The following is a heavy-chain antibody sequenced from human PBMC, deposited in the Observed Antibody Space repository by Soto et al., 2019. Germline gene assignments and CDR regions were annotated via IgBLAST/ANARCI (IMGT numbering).Heavy chain of an antibody. CDR3: ARQPLVRGVLSDMDV. D-gene: IGHD3-10*01. J-gene: IGHJ6*02. CDR2: IYYSGNT. CDR1: GDSISSTNHY. V-gene: IGHV4-39*01. Sequence: VSGDSISSTNHYWGWIRQPPGKGLEWIGSIYYSGNTYYNPSLKSRVTISVDTSKKQISLKLSSVTATDTAVYFCARQPLVRGVLSDMDVWGQGTTVTVSS.